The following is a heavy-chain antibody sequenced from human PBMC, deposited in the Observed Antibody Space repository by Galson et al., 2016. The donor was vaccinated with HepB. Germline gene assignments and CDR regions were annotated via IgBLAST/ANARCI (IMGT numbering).Heavy chain of an antibody. Sequence: SVKVSCKASGGIFGSSTFSWVRQAPGQGLEWMGDIISIIGTTHYAQNFQGRVTITADESTGTAYMELSSLRYDDTAVYSCARGTSQAPYYYDTTGFQNWGQGTLLTVSS. J-gene: IGHJ4*02. CDR1: GGIFGSST. V-gene: IGHV1-69*13. CDR2: IISIIGTT. CDR3: ARGTSQAPYYYDTTGFQN. D-gene: IGHD3-22*01.